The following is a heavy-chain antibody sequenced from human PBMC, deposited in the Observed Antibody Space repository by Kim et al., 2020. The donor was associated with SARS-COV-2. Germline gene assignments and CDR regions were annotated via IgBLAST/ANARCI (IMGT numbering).Heavy chain of an antibody. J-gene: IGHJ6*02. CDR3: AKRHSSSGPGDGMDV. D-gene: IGHD6-6*01. V-gene: IGHV3-30*02. Sequence: DSVKGRFTISRDNSKNTLYLQMNSLRAEDTAVYYCAKRHSSSGPGDGMDVWGQGTTVTVSS.